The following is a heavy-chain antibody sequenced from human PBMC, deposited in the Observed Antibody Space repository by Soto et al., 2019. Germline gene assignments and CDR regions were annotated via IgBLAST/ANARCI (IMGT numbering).Heavy chain of an antibody. CDR3: ASDDYGDSAEGGGFDY. V-gene: IGHV1-18*01. Sequence: QVQLVQSGAEVKKPGASVKVSCKASGYTFTSYGISWVRQAPGQGREWMGWISAYNGNTNYAQKLQGRVTMTTDTSTSTAYMELRSLRSDDTAVYYCASDDYGDSAEGGGFDYWGQGTLVTVSS. D-gene: IGHD4-17*01. J-gene: IGHJ4*02. CDR1: GYTFTSYG. CDR2: ISAYNGNT.